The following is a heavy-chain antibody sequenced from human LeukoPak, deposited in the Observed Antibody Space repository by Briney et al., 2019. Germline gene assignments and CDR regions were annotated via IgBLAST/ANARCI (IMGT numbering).Heavy chain of an antibody. Sequence: GGSLQISCKGSRYRFTSYWIGWVRQMPGKGLEWMGITYPGDSDTRYSPSFQGQVTISADKSISTAYLQWSSLKASDTAMYYCARQSLAARPRPYYFDYWGQGTLVTVSS. CDR3: ARQSLAARPRPYYFDY. CDR1: RYRFTSYW. CDR2: TYPGDSDT. J-gene: IGHJ4*02. V-gene: IGHV5-51*01. D-gene: IGHD6-6*01.